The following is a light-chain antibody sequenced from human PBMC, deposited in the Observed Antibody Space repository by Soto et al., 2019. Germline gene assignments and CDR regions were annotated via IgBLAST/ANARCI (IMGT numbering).Light chain of an antibody. J-gene: IGKJ1*01. CDR3: QQYGSSTWT. V-gene: IGKV3-20*01. CDR1: QSVTSGY. CDR2: AAS. Sequence: EIVLTQSQGTLSLSPGERATLSCGASQSVTSGYLAWYQQKPGQSPRLLMYAASNRATATPGRFSGSGSGTDFTLTISRLETEDEAFYYCQQYGSSTWTFGQGTKVDIK.